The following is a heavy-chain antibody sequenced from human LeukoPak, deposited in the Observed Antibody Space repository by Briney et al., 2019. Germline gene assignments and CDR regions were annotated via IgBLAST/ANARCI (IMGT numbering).Heavy chain of an antibody. CDR1: GYTFTGHF. CDR3: ARDGTGVYNLVQY. J-gene: IGHJ4*02. Sequence: ASVKVSCKASGYTFTGHFMHWVRQAPGQGLEWMGWINPNNGDTQYAQKFQGRVTMTRDTSISAVYMELSRLRSDDTAVYYCARDGTGVYNLVQYWGQGTLVTVSS. D-gene: IGHD5-24*01. V-gene: IGHV1-2*02. CDR2: INPNNGDT.